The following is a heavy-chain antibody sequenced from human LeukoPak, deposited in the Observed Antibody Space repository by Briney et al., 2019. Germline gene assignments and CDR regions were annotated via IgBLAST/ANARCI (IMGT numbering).Heavy chain of an antibody. J-gene: IGHJ4*02. D-gene: IGHD3-16*01. CDR3: AIKRGQGLDY. CDR1: GASISSDHYS. V-gene: IGHV4-30-4*01. Sequence: SETLSLTCTVSGASISSDHYSWSWIRQPPGKGPEWIGYIYYSGSTSYNPSLKSRLTISIDTSKNQFSLKLSSVTAADTAVYYCAIKRGQGLDYWGQGTLVTVSS. CDR2: IYYSGST.